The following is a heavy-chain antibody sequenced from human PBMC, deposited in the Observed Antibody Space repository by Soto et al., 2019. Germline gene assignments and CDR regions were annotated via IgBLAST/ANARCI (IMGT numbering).Heavy chain of an antibody. V-gene: IGHV1-24*01. CDR1: GYTLTELS. Sequence: VASVKVSCKVSGYTLTELSMHWVRQAPGKGLEWMGGFDPEDGETIYAQKFQGRVTMTEDTSTDTAYMELSSLRSEDTAVYYCATLGVVTAIQAYWGQGTLVTVSS. D-gene: IGHD2-21*02. CDR2: FDPEDGET. J-gene: IGHJ4*02. CDR3: ATLGVVTAIQAY.